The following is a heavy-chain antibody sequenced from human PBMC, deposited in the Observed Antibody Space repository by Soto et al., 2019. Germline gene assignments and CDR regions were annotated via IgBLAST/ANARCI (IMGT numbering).Heavy chain of an antibody. D-gene: IGHD2-2*01. J-gene: IGHJ4*02. Sequence: LRLSCAASGFTFSDYYMSWIRQAPGKGLEWVSYISSSSSYTNYADSVKGRFTISRDNAKNSLYLQMNSLRAEDTAVYYCARHISDIVVVPAASAIDYWGQGTLVTVSS. CDR3: ARHISDIVVVPAASAIDY. V-gene: IGHV3-11*06. CDR1: GFTFSDYY. CDR2: ISSSSSYT.